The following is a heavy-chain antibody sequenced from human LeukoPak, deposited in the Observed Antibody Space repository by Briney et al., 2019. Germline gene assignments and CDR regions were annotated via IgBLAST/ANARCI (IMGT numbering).Heavy chain of an antibody. V-gene: IGHV4-39*01. CDR2: IYYSGST. Sequence: PSEALSLTCTVSGGSISSSSYYWGWIRQPPGKGLEWIGGIYYSGSTYYNPSLESRVTISVDTSKNQFSLKLSSVTAADTAVYYCAGSGGFYYFDYWGQGTLVTVSS. CDR3: AGSGGFYYFDY. D-gene: IGHD1-26*01. CDR1: GGSISSSSYY. J-gene: IGHJ4*02.